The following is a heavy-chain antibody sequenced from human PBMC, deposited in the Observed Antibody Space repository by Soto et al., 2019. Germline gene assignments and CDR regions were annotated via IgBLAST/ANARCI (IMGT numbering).Heavy chain of an antibody. CDR2: IYYSGIT. V-gene: IGHV4-39*01. J-gene: IGHJ3*01. CDR1: GGSISSSTYY. Sequence: QLQLQESGPGLVKPSETLSLTCTVSGGSISSSTYYWGWIRQPPGKGLEWIGSIYYSGITYYNPSLKSRVTISVDTSKNQFSLKLSSVTAADTAVYYCTRGGARLDGLDFWGQGTMVTVSS. D-gene: IGHD6-6*01. CDR3: TRGGARLDGLDF.